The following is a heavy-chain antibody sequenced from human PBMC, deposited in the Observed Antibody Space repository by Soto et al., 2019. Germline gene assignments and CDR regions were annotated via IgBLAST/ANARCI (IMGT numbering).Heavy chain of an antibody. CDR1: GFTFSSYG. Sequence: QVQLVESGGGVVQPGRSLRLSCAASGFTFSSYGMHWVRQAPGKGLEWVAVISYDGSNKYYADSVKGRFTISRDNSKNTLYLPMNSLRAEDTAAYYCAKGPGDIVYGMDVWGQGTTVTVSS. D-gene: IGHD2-15*01. J-gene: IGHJ6*02. V-gene: IGHV3-30*18. CDR3: AKGPGDIVYGMDV. CDR2: ISYDGSNK.